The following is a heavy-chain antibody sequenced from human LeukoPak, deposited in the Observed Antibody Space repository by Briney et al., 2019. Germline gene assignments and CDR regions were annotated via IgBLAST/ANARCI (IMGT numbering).Heavy chain of an antibody. J-gene: IGHJ4*02. D-gene: IGHD2-15*01. Sequence: ASVKVSCKASGGTFSSYAISWVRQAPGQGLEWMGGIIPIFGTANYAQKFQGRVTITADESTSTAYVELSSLRSEDTAVYYCARDCSGGSCSSEGGYWGQGTLVTVSS. V-gene: IGHV1-69*13. CDR1: GGTFSSYA. CDR3: ARDCSGGSCSSEGGY. CDR2: IIPIFGTA.